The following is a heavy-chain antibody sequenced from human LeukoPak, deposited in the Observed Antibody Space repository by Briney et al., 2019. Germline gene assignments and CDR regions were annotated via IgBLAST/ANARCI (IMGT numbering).Heavy chain of an antibody. Sequence: TFSNYWMTWVRQAPGKGLEWIGHIHYSGTTHYNPSLKSRVTISVDTSKNQFSLKLSSVIAADTAMYYCARRMSSSWYFDYWGQGTLVTVSS. V-gene: IGHV4-39*01. CDR2: IHYSGTT. CDR3: ARRMSSSWYFDY. D-gene: IGHD6-13*01. J-gene: IGHJ4*02. CDR1: TFSNYW.